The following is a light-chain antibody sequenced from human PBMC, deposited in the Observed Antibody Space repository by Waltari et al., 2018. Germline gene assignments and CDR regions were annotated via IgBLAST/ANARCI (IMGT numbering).Light chain of an antibody. V-gene: IGLV2-11*01. CDR3: CSYAGSDSYV. Sequence: SDLTQPRSVSGSPGQSVTIPCTGTSRDIGGYNYVSWYQQHPDKVPNLMIYDVTNRPSGVPDRFSGSKSGNTASLTISGLQAEDEADYYCCSYAGSDSYVFGSGTQVTVL. CDR2: DVT. J-gene: IGLJ1*01. CDR1: SRDIGGYNY.